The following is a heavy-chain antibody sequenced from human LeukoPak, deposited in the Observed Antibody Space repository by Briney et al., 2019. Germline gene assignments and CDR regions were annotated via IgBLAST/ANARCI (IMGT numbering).Heavy chain of an antibody. D-gene: IGHD6-19*01. CDR1: GYTFTSYG. V-gene: IGHV1-18*01. CDR3: ARDSERASSGWYMAWIQED. J-gene: IGHJ4*02. Sequence: ASVKVSCKASGYTFTSYGISWVRQAPGQGREWMGWISAYNGNTNYAQKLQGRVTITTDTSTSTAYMELRSLRSDDTAVYYCARDSERASSGWYMAWIQEDWGQGTLVTVSS. CDR2: ISAYNGNT.